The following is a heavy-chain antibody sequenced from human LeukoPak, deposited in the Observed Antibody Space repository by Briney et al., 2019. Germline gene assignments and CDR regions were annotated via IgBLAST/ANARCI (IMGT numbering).Heavy chain of an antibody. Sequence: GGSLRLSCAASGFTFSSYAMHWVRQAPGKGLEWVAVISYDGSNKYYADSVKGRFTISRDNSKNTLYLQMNSLRAEDTAVYYCARDLPYQLLPYYFDYWGQGTLVTVSS. CDR1: GFTFSSYA. CDR2: ISYDGSNK. V-gene: IGHV3-30*04. J-gene: IGHJ4*02. D-gene: IGHD2-2*01. CDR3: ARDLPYQLLPYYFDY.